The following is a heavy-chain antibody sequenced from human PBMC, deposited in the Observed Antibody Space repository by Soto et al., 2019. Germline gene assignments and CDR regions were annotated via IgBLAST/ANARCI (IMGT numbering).Heavy chain of an antibody. D-gene: IGHD2-2*02. V-gene: IGHV3-23*01. Sequence: VGSLSLPCAASGFTFSSYAMRWVRQAPGKGLEWVSVISGSGGGTYYADSVKGRFTISRDNSKNTVFLQMNSLRAEDTAVYYCAKGSSNTCYSASEFWGQGTMVTV. CDR2: ISGSGGGT. CDR3: AKGSSNTCYSASEF. J-gene: IGHJ3*01. CDR1: GFTFSSYA.